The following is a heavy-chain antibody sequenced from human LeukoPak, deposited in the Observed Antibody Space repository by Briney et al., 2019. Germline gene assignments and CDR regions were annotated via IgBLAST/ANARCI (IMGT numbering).Heavy chain of an antibody. CDR3: ARVAYYDFWSGYYSEWNWFDP. CDR2: IYYSGST. V-gene: IGHV4-59*01. Sequence: SETLSLTCAVSGGSIGGYYWSWIRQPPGKGLEWIGYIYYSGSTKYNPSLKSRVTISVDTSKNQFSLKLSSVTAADTAVYYCARVAYYDFWSGYYSEWNWFDPWGQGTLVTVSS. CDR1: GGSIGGYY. J-gene: IGHJ5*02. D-gene: IGHD3-3*01.